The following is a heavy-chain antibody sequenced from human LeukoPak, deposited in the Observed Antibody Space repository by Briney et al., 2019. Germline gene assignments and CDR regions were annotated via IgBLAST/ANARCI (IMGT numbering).Heavy chain of an antibody. J-gene: IGHJ4*02. CDR3: ASDGSGSYNFDY. D-gene: IGHD1-26*01. CDR2: INWNGGST. V-gene: IGHV3-20*04. Sequence: GGSLRLSCAASGFTLSSYSMNWVRQAPGKGLEWVSGINWNGGSTGCAASVKGRFTIPRDNATNSLYLQMNSLRAEDTALYYCASDGSGSYNFDYWGQGTLVTVSS. CDR1: GFTLSSYS.